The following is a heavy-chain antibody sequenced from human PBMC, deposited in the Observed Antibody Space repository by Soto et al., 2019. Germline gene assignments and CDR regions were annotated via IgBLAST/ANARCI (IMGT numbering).Heavy chain of an antibody. CDR1: GFSLSTSGMC. CDR2: IDWDDGK. CDR3: ARIRRPAQNYYYYGMDV. J-gene: IGHJ6*02. Sequence: SGPTLVNPTQTLTLTCTFSGFSLSTSGMCVSWIRQPLGKALEWLALIDWDDGKYYSTSLKTRLTISKDTSKNQVVLTMTNMDPVDTATYYCARIRRPAQNYYYYGMDVWGQGTTVTVSS. D-gene: IGHD2-2*01. V-gene: IGHV2-70*01.